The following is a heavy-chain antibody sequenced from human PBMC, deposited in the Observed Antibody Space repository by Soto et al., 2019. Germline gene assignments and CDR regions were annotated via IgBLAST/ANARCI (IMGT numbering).Heavy chain of an antibody. Sequence: GASVKVSCKASGYTFTGYAFHWLRLAPGQRLEWMGWISAGNGNTKYSQNFQGRVTITRDTSASTVNMELSSLTPEDTAVYYCARGPAPSSWYNWFDPWGQGTLVTVSS. CDR2: ISAGNGNT. J-gene: IGHJ5*02. D-gene: IGHD6-13*01. CDR1: GYTFTGYA. CDR3: ARGPAPSSWYNWFDP. V-gene: IGHV1-3*01.